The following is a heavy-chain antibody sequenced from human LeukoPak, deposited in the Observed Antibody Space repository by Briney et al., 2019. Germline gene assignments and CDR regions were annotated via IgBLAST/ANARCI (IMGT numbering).Heavy chain of an antibody. D-gene: IGHD3-22*01. V-gene: IGHV4-59*01. CDR2: VYYRGTT. Sequence: SETLSLTYTVSGGSISSYYWSWIRQPPGKGLEWIGYVYYRGTTNYSPSLKSRVTMSVDTSKNQFSLKLSSVTAADTAVYYCASESSGSYYNYFDYWGQGTLVTVSS. J-gene: IGHJ4*02. CDR3: ASESSGSYYNYFDY. CDR1: GGSISSYY.